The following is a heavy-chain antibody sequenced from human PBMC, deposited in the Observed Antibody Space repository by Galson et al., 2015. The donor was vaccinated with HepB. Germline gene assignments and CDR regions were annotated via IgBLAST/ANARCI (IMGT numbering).Heavy chain of an antibody. J-gene: IGHJ5*02. Sequence: SVKVSCKASGYTFIRYFIHWVRQVPGQGLEWMGYVNPSGGTTSYAQKFQGRVTMIRDTSTATAYMELSSLRSENTAVYYCARDKDYWSGYYSQFDPWGQGTLVTVSS. CDR2: VNPSGGTT. CDR3: ARDKDYWSGYYSQFDP. CDR1: GYTFIRYF. V-gene: IGHV1-46*01. D-gene: IGHD3-3*01.